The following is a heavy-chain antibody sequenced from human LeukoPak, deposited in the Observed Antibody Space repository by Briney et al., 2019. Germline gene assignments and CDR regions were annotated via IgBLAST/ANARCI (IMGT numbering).Heavy chain of an antibody. V-gene: IGHV3-48*04. D-gene: IGHD3-22*01. CDR2: ISSSGSTI. CDR3: ARGQYYYDSSGYYRTFDY. CDR1: GFTFSSYA. Sequence: PGGSLRLSCAASGFTFSSYAMSWVRQAPGKGLEWVSYISSSGSTIYYADSVKGRFTISRDNAKNSLYLQMNSLRAEDTAVYYCARGQYYYDSSGYYRTFDYWGQGTLVTVSS. J-gene: IGHJ4*02.